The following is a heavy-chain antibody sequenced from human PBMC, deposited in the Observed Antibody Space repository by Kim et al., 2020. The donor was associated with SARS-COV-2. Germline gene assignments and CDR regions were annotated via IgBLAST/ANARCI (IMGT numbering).Heavy chain of an antibody. Sequence: SETLSLTCTVSGGSISSSSYYWGWIRQPPGKGLEWIGSIYYSGSTYYNPSLKSRVTISVDTSKNQFSLKLRSVTAADTAVYYCARPPKVTAIAYWYFDLWGRGTLVTVSS. CDR3: ARPPKVTAIAYWYFDL. CDR1: GGSISSSSYY. CDR2: IYYSGST. J-gene: IGHJ2*01. D-gene: IGHD2-21*02. V-gene: IGHV4-39*01.